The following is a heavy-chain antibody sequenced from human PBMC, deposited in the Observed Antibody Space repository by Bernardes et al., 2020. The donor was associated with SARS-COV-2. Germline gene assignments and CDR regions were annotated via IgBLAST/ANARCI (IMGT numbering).Heavy chain of an antibody. CDR2: IWYDGSNT. Sequence: GGSLRLSCSASGFTFSSYCMHWVRHAPGKGLEWVAVIWYDGSNTYYADSVTGRFTISRDNSKNTLYLQMNSLRAEDTAVYYCARDADYSEMARIWDFDYWGQGTLVTVSS. CDR1: GFTFSSYC. V-gene: IGHV3-33*01. J-gene: IGHJ4*02. D-gene: IGHD2-21*01. CDR3: ARDADYSEMARIWDFDY.